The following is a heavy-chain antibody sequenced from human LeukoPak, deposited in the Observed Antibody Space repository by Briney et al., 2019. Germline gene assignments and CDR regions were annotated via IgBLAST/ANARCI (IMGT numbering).Heavy chain of an antibody. V-gene: IGHV4-34*01. CDR2: INHSGST. D-gene: IGHD1-26*01. Sequence: SETLSLTCAVYGGSFSGYYWSWIRQPPGKGLEWIGEINHSGSTNYNPSLKSRVTISVDTSKNQFSLKLSSVTAADTAVYYCARRRGFVGALGYWGQGTLVTVSS. CDR3: ARRRGFVGALGY. J-gene: IGHJ4*02. CDR1: GGSFSGYY.